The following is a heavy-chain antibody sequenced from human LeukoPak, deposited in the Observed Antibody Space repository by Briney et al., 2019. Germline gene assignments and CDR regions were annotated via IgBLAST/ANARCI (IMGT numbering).Heavy chain of an antibody. CDR1: GFTFAIHA. J-gene: IGHJ4*02. V-gene: IGHV3-23*01. Sequence: GGSLRLSRAASGFTFAIHAMTWVRQAPGKGLEWVSGISGDGASTHYADSVKGRFTISRDNSKNTLYLQMNSLRAEDTAVYYCARGHHSESYKADYWGQGTLVTVSS. D-gene: IGHD3-10*01. CDR3: ARGHHSESYKADY. CDR2: ISGDGAST.